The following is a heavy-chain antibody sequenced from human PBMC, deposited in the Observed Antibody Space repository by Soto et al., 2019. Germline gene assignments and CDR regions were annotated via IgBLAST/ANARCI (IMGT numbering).Heavy chain of an antibody. CDR3: ASEDAPVGAMIWEDY. Sequence: QVQLVQSGAEVKKPGSSVKVSCKASGGTFSSYAISWVRQAPGQGLEWMGGIIPIFGTANYAQKFQGRVTITADESTSTAYRELSSLRSEDTAVYYCASEDAPVGAMIWEDYWGQGTLVTVSS. V-gene: IGHV1-69*12. D-gene: IGHD1-26*01. CDR1: GGTFSSYA. J-gene: IGHJ4*02. CDR2: IIPIFGTA.